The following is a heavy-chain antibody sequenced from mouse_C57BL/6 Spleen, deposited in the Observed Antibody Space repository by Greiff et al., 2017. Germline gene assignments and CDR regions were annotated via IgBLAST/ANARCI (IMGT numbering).Heavy chain of an antibody. D-gene: IGHD2-4*01. CDR1: GYAFSSYW. V-gene: IGHV1-80*01. CDR2: IYPGDGDT. J-gene: IGHJ4*01. CDR3: ASTMIHYYAMEY. Sequence: VKLMESGAELVKPGASVKISCKASGYAFSSYWMNWVKQRPGKGLEWIGQIYPGDGDTNYNGNFKGKATLTEDKSSSTAYMQLSSLTSEDSAVYFCASTMIHYYAMEYWGQGTSVTVSS.